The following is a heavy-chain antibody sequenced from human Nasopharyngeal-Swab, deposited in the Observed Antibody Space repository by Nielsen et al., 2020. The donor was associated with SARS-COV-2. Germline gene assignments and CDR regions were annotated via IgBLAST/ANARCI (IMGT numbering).Heavy chain of an antibody. Sequence: SETLSLTCAVYGGSFSGYYWSWIRQSPGKGLEWIGEISRSGRTNYNPSLHSRVTISLDTSKNQFSLKVTSVTAADTAVYYCARQGVPIRGWFKDYDRTAYEYWGQGTLVTVSS. CDR1: GGSFSGYY. V-gene: IGHV4-34*01. CDR3: ARQGVPIRGWFKDYDRTAYEY. D-gene: IGHD3-22*01. J-gene: IGHJ4*02. CDR2: ISRSGRT.